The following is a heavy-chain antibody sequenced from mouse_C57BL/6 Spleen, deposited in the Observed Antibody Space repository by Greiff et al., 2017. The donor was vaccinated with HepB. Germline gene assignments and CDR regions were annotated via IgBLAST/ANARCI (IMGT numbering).Heavy chain of an antibody. D-gene: IGHD2-5*01. CDR1: GYTFTSYW. CDR2: IDPSDSYT. CDR3: VSAYYSNRGAMDY. J-gene: IGHJ4*01. V-gene: IGHV1-69*01. Sequence: QVQLQQPGAELVMPGASVKLSCKASGYTFTSYWMHWVKQRPGQGLEWIGEIDPSDSYTNYNQKFKGKSTLTVDKSSSTAYMQLSSLTSEDSAVYYCVSAYYSNRGAMDYWGQGTSVTVSS.